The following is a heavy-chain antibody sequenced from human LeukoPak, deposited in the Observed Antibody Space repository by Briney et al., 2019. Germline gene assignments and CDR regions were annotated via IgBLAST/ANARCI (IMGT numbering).Heavy chain of an antibody. J-gene: IGHJ5*02. CDR1: GYTFIDYY. V-gene: IGHV1-2*02. D-gene: IGHD3-9*01. CDR3: ARSYFDVLTNYYMWLAP. Sequence: ASVKVSCKASGYTFIDYYIRWVRQAPGQGLEWMGWINLNSGDTYYAQNFQDRVTMTGDTSISTAYLELSSLRSDDTAVFYCARSYFDVLTNYYMWLAPWGQGTLVTVSS. CDR2: INLNSGDT.